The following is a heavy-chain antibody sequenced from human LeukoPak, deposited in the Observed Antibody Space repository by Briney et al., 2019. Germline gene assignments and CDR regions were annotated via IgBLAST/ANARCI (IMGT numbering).Heavy chain of an antibody. CDR2: TYYRPKFNT. Sequence: SQTLSLTCAISGDSLSNNNVAWNWIRQSPSRGLEWLGRTYYRPKFNTDYAVSVKSQIPINSDTSKTQFSLQRSSVAPEDPGVYYCARGSHSSFDYWGQGTLVSVSS. J-gene: IGHJ4*02. V-gene: IGHV6-1*01. CDR1: GDSLSNNNVA. D-gene: IGHD3-10*01. CDR3: ARGSHSSFDY.